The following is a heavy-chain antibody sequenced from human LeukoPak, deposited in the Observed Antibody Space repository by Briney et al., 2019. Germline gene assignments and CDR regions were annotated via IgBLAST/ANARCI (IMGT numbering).Heavy chain of an antibody. V-gene: IGHV3-7*01. D-gene: IGHD6-13*01. CDR3: ARVGSSWDLLDY. CDR1: GFTFSSFW. Sequence: GGSLRLSCAASGFTFSSFWMSWVRQAPGKGLEWVANTHQDESEKQYLDSVKGRFTISRDNAKKSLFLQMNSLRVEDTAIYYCARVGSSWDLLDYWGQGTLVTVSS. CDR2: THQDESEK. J-gene: IGHJ4*02.